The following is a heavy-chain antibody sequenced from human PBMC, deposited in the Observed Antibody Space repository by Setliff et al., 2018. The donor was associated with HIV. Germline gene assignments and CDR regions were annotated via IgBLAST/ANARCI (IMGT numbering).Heavy chain of an antibody. J-gene: IGHJ5*02. V-gene: IGHV4-59*01. D-gene: IGHD3-3*01. Sequence: LSLTCTVSGASISTYYWSWIRQPQGKGLEGIGYIFYSGSSNYNPSLKSRVTMSVDTSKNQFSLNLTSVTAADTAVYYCSRDRGSYNFWSGLARGDNWFDPWGQGTLVTVS. CDR3: SRDRGSYNFWSGLARGDNWFDP. CDR2: IFYSGSS. CDR1: GASISTYY.